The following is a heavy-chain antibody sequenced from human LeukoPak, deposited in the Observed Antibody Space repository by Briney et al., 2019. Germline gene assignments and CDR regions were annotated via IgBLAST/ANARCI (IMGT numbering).Heavy chain of an antibody. CDR3: ARGREQQLVRGYYFDY. V-gene: IGHV1-2*02. D-gene: IGHD6-13*01. Sequence: ASVKVSCKASGYTFTGYYMHWVRQAPGQGLEWMGWINPNSGGTNYAQKFQGRVTMTRDTSISTAYMELSRLRSDDTAVYYCARGREQQLVRGYYFDYWGQGTLVTVSS. CDR1: GYTFTGYY. CDR2: INPNSGGT. J-gene: IGHJ4*02.